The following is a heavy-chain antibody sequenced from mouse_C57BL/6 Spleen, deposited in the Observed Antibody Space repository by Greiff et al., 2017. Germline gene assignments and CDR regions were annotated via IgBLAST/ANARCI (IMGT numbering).Heavy chain of an antibody. V-gene: IGHV1-52*01. J-gene: IGHJ2*01. CDR3: ARGERDYDGRGYYFDD. Sequence: QVQLQQPGAELVRPGSSVKLSCKASGYTFTSYWMHWVKQRPIQGLEWIGNIDPSDSETHYNQKFKDKATLTVDKSSSTAYMQLSSLTSEDSAVYYGARGERDYDGRGYYFDDWGQGTTLTVSS. CDR2: IDPSDSET. CDR1: GYTFTSYW. D-gene: IGHD2-4*01.